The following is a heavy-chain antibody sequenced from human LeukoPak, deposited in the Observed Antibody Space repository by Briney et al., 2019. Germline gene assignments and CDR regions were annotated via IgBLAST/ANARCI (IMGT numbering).Heavy chain of an antibody. CDR1: GYTFTSYG. J-gene: IGHJ6*03. Sequence: ASVKVSFKAAGYTFTSYGISWVRQPPPQGMEWMGWINPNSGGTNNAQKFQGRVTMTRDTYISTAYMELSSLRSEDTDVYYCASSGGDPYYYYYMDVWGKGTTVTVSS. CDR3: ASSGGDPYYYYYMDV. V-gene: IGHV1-2*02. D-gene: IGHD1-26*01. CDR2: INPNSGGT.